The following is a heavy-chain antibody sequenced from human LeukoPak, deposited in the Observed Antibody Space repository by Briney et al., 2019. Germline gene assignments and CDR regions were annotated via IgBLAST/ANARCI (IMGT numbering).Heavy chain of an antibody. CDR1: GLTFSPYS. CDR3: ARAGSDNHFDY. V-gene: IGHV3-21*01. CDR2: ISGSSCYI. D-gene: IGHD5-24*01. Sequence: GGSLTLPCVASGLTFSPYSMHWVRQAPGKGVEWVSCISGSSCYIYYGDSVKGRFNISRDNAKNSLYLQMNSRNAEDTAVYYCARAGSDNHFDYWGEGTLVTVSS. J-gene: IGHJ4*02.